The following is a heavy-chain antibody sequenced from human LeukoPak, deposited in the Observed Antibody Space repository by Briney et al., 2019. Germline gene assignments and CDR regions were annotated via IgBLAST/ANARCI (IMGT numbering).Heavy chain of an antibody. CDR3: ARALNNYYDSSGYYPSFDY. D-gene: IGHD3-22*01. V-gene: IGHV4-59*12. J-gene: IGHJ4*02. CDR2: IYYSGST. Sequence: PSETLSLTCTVSGGSISSYYWSWIRQPLGKGLEWIGYIYYSGSTYYNPSLKSRVTISVDTSKNQFSLKLSSVAAADTAVYYCARALNNYYDSSGYYPSFDYWGQGTLVTVSS. CDR1: GGSISSYY.